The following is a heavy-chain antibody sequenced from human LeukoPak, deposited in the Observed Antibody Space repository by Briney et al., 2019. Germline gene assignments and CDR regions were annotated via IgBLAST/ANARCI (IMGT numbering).Heavy chain of an antibody. D-gene: IGHD4-17*01. CDR2: IYYSGST. J-gene: IGHJ4*02. V-gene: IGHV4-59*08. CDR3: AKVGAYGDYARHDY. CDR1: GGSISSYY. Sequence: SETLSLTCTVSGGSISSYYWSWIRQPPGKGLEWIGYIYYSGSTNYNPSLKSRVTISADTSKNQFSLKLTSVTAADTAVYYCAKVGAYGDYARHDYWGQGTLVTVSS.